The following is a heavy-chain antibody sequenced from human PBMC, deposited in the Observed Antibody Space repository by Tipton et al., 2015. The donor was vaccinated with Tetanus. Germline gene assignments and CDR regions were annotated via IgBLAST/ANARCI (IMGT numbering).Heavy chain of an antibody. Sequence: SLRLSCAASGFRFDLYGMSWVRQTPGKGLEWVSSIDWKGGTTGYADSVKGRFTISRDNAKNSLYLEMNSLGAEDTALYHCAKDYYSSGTYFLSHDFWGQGTLVTVSS. CDR3: AKDYYSSGTYFLSHDF. D-gene: IGHD3-10*01. J-gene: IGHJ4*02. CDR1: GFRFDLYG. CDR2: IDWKGGTT. V-gene: IGHV3-20*01.